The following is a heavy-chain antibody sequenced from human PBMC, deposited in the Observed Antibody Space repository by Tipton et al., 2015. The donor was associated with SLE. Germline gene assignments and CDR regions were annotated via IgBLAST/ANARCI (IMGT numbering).Heavy chain of an antibody. Sequence: TLSLTCTVSGGSISGYYWSWIRQSPGKGLEWIGHTYHSGSTDFNPSLESRVTISVDRSQNQFSLRLSSVSASDTAVYYCARRTSPRGYFDYWGQGVLVTVSS. CDR1: GGSISGYY. CDR3: ARRTSPRGYFDY. V-gene: IGHV4-59*08. D-gene: IGHD3-10*01. CDR2: TYHSGST. J-gene: IGHJ4*02.